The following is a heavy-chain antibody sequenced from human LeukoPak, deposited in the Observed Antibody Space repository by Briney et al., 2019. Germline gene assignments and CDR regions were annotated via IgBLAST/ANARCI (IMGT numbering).Heavy chain of an antibody. CDR2: IYYSGST. CDR3: ARDPNYYDSSGYPPRLGY. J-gene: IGHJ4*02. Sequence: SETLSLTCTVSGGSISSSSYYWGWIRQHPGKGLEWIGSIYYSGSTYYNPSLKSRVTISVDTSKNQFSLKLSSVTAADTAVYYCARDPNYYDSSGYPPRLGYWGQGTLVTVSS. D-gene: IGHD3-22*01. V-gene: IGHV4-39*07. CDR1: GGSISSSSYY.